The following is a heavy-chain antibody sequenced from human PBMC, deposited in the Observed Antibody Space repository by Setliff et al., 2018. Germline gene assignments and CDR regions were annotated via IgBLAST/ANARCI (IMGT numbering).Heavy chain of an antibody. V-gene: IGHV5-51*01. Sequence: LKISCRGSGYTFSDYWIGWVRQMPGKGLEWMGIIYPGGSDTRYSPSFQGQVTFSADKSISTAYLQWSSLKASGTATYYCARVVGADGIGIDYWGQGTVVTVSS. CDR1: GYTFSDYW. D-gene: IGHD2-15*01. J-gene: IGHJ4*02. CDR2: IYPGGSDT. CDR3: ARVVGADGIGIDY.